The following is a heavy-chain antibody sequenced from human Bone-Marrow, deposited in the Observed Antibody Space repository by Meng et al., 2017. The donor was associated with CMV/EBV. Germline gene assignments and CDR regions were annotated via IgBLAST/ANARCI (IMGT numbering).Heavy chain of an antibody. CDR3: AKDYVIVGNDAFDI. V-gene: IGHV3-30*02. CDR1: GFTFSDYG. J-gene: IGHJ3*02. D-gene: IGHD3-22*01. CDR2: IRFDATTK. Sequence: GGSLRLSCVASGFTFSDYGMHWVRQAPGKGLEWVAFIRFDATTKFYGDSVKGRFTISRDNSKDTLYLQMNSLRAEDTALYYCAKDYVIVGNDAFDIWGQGTMVTFSS.